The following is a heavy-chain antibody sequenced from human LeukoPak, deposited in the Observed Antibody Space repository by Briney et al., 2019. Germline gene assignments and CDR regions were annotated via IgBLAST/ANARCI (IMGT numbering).Heavy chain of an antibody. V-gene: IGHV4-59*08. J-gene: IGHJ4*02. D-gene: IGHD5-18*01. CDR1: GGSINSHY. Sequence: SETLSLTCTVSGGSINSHYWSWIRQPPGKGLEYVGYIYSSGTTYYNPSLKSRVTISVDTSKNQFSLNLTSVTAADTAVYYCARHPGYSYGPLDFWGQGTLVTVSS. CDR3: ARHPGYSYGPLDF. CDR2: IYSSGTT.